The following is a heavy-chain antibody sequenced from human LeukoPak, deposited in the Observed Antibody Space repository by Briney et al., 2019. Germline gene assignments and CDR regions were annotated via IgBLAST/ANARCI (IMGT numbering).Heavy chain of an antibody. CDR3: ARDIYDFWSGYSNYYYYYMDV. Sequence: GASVKVSCKASGYTFTSYYMHWVRQAPGQGLEWMGIINPSGGSTSYAQKLQGRVTMTTDTSTSTAYMELRSLRSDDTAVYYCARDIYDFWSGYSNYYYYYMDVWGKGTTVTVSS. J-gene: IGHJ6*03. CDR2: INPSGGST. D-gene: IGHD3-3*01. V-gene: IGHV1-46*01. CDR1: GYTFTSYY.